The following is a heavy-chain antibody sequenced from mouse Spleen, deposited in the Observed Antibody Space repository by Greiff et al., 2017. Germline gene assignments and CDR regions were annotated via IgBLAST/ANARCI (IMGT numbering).Heavy chain of an antibody. V-gene: IGHV1-69*01. CDR2: IDPSDSYT. J-gene: IGHJ3*01. CDR1: GYTFTSYW. CDR3: ARNWDVWFAY. D-gene: IGHD4-1*01. Sequence: QVQLQQPGAELVMPGASVKLSCKASGYTFTSYWMHWVKQRPGQGLEWIGEIDPSDSYTNYNQKFKGKATLTVDKSSSTAYMQLSSLTSEDSAVYYCARNWDVWFAYWGQGTRVTVSA.